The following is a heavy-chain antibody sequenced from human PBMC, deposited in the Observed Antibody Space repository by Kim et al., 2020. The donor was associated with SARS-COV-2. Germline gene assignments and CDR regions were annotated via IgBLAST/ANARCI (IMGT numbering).Heavy chain of an antibody. V-gene: IGHV4-59*01. CDR3: AREGWELLPYYYYGMDV. J-gene: IGHJ6*02. Sequence: LKVRDTISVDTSKNQFALKLSSVTAADTAVYYCAREGWELLPYYYYGMDVWGQGTTVTVSS. D-gene: IGHD1-26*01.